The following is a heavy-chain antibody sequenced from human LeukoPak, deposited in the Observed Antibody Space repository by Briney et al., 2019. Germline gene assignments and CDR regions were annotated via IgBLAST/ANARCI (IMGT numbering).Heavy chain of an antibody. CDR2: FDPEDGET. D-gene: IGHD1-7*01. J-gene: IGHJ5*02. CDR3: ATALQTGTTLSWFDP. Sequence: GASVKVSCKVSGYTLTELSMHWVRQAPGKGLEWMGDFDPEDGETIYAQKFQGRVTMTEDTSTDTAYMELSSLRSEDTAVYYCATALQTGTTLSWFDPWGQGTLVTVSS. CDR1: GYTLTELS. V-gene: IGHV1-24*01.